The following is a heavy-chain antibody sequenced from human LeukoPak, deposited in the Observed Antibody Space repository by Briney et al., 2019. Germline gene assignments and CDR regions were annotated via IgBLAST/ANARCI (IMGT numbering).Heavy chain of an antibody. V-gene: IGHV1-69*04. Sequence: SVKVSCKAPGGTFSSYAISWVRQAPGQGLEWMGRIIPILGIANYAQKFQGRVTITADKSTSTAYMELSSLRSEDTAVYYCARGLRGYSYGYFDYWGQGTLVTVSS. J-gene: IGHJ4*02. CDR3: ARGLRGYSYGYFDY. D-gene: IGHD5-18*01. CDR1: GGTFSSYA. CDR2: IIPILGIA.